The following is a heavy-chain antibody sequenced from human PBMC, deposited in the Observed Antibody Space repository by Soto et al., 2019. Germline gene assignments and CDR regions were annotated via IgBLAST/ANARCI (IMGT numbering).Heavy chain of an antibody. CDR1: GFTFSSYG. V-gene: IGHV3-30*18. CDR3: AKDRGRYCSGGSCYSLDY. J-gene: IGHJ4*02. Sequence: QVQLVESGGGVVQPGRSLRLSCAASGFTFSSYGMHWVRQAPGKGLEWVAVMSYDGSNKYYADSVKGRFTISRDNSKNTLYLQMNSLRAEDTAVYYCAKDRGRYCSGGSCYSLDYWGQGTLVTVSS. CDR2: MSYDGSNK. D-gene: IGHD2-15*01.